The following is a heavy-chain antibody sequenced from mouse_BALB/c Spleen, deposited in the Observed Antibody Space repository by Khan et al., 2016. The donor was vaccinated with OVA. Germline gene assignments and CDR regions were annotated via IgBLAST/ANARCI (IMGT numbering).Heavy chain of an antibody. V-gene: IGHV9-3-1*01. CDR1: GYTFTNYG. CDR3: ARMKPYWYVDV. CDR2: INTYPGEP. J-gene: IGHJ1*01. Sequence: LVESGPELKKPGETVKISCKASGYTFTNYGMNWVKQAPGKGLKWMGWINTYPGEPTYADDFKGRFAFSLETSASTAYLQINNLKNEDTATYFCARMKPYWYVDVWGAGTTVTVSS.